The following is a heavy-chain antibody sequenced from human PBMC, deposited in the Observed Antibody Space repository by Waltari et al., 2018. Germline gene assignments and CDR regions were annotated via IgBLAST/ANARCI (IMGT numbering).Heavy chain of an antibody. J-gene: IGHJ4*02. D-gene: IGHD1-1*01. CDR1: GYTFTGYY. CDR3: ARETFGTTGTTALGY. CDR2: SNPNSGGT. V-gene: IGHV1-2*04. Sequence: QVQLVQSGAEVKKPGASVKVSCKASGYTFTGYYMHWVRQAPGQGLEWMGWSNPNSGGTNYAQKFQGWVTMTRDTSISTAYMELSRLRSDDTAVYYCARETFGTTGTTALGYWGQGTLVTVSS.